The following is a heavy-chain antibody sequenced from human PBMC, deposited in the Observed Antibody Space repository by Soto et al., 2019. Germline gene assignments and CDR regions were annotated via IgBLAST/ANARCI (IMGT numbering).Heavy chain of an antibody. Sequence: GGSLSLSCAASGFTFNSYAMSWIRQAPGKGLEWVSTIIGSGGSTYYADSVKGRFSVSRDNSKNTLYLQMNSLRAEDTAVYYCAKDRNYYDSSGYDYWGQGTLVTVS. CDR2: IIGSGGST. D-gene: IGHD3-22*01. J-gene: IGHJ4*02. CDR1: GFTFNSYA. CDR3: AKDRNYYDSSGYDY. V-gene: IGHV3-23*01.